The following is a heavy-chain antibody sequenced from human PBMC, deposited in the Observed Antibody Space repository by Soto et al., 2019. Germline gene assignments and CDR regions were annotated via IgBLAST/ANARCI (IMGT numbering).Heavy chain of an antibody. Sequence: EVQMSESGGGLVQPGGSLRLSCAASGFTFSSYAMTWVRQAPGKGLEWVSTLTAGGASTFHADSVKGRFTLSRDDSKNTVYLQMNSLRAEDTAVYYCVRSGGRCGGGGCSPHWFDSWGLGTLVGVSS. D-gene: IGHD2-15*01. J-gene: IGHJ5*01. V-gene: IGHV3-23*01. CDR3: VRSGGRCGGGGCSPHWFDS. CDR2: LTAGGAST. CDR1: GFTFSSYA.